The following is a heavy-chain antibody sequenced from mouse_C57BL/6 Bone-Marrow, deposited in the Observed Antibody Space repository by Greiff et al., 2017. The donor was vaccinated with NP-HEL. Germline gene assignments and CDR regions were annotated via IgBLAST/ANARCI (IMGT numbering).Heavy chain of an antibody. Sequence: VQLQQSGAELVKPGASVKLSCTASGFNIKDYSLHWVKQRTEQGLEWIGRIYPEDGETKSAPNFPGKATITADTSSNTAYLQLSSLTSEDTAVYYWARKLPDDWGQVTTLTVSS. V-gene: IGHV14-2*01. D-gene: IGHD1-1*01. CDR2: IYPEDGET. CDR1: GFNIKDYS. CDR3: ARKLPDD. J-gene: IGHJ2*01.